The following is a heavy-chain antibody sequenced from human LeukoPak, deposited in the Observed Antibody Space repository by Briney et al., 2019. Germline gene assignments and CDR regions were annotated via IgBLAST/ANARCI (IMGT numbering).Heavy chain of an antibody. V-gene: IGHV3-48*03. Sequence: GGSLRLSCAASGFTFSSYEMNWVRQAPGKGLEWVLYISSSGSTIYYADSVKGRFTISRDNAKNSLYLQMNSLRAEDTAVYYCARLGITMIVVVRKDAFDIWGQGTMVTVSS. J-gene: IGHJ3*02. CDR1: GFTFSSYE. CDR2: ISSSGSTI. CDR3: ARLGITMIVVVRKDAFDI. D-gene: IGHD3-22*01.